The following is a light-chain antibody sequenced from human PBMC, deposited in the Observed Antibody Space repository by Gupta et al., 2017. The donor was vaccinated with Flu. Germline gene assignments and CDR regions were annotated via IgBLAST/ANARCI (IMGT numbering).Light chain of an antibody. Sequence: SISNIGNTYVSWYQQLPGTAPKLLIYENDKRPSGIPDRFSGSKSGTSAALGITGLQTGDEADYYCGTWDGSLTTDVFGTGTKVTVL. CDR1: ISNIGNTY. CDR2: END. J-gene: IGLJ1*01. V-gene: IGLV1-51*02. CDR3: GTWDGSLTTDV.